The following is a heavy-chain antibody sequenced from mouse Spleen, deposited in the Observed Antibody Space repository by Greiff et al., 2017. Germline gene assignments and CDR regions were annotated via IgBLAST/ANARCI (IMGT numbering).Heavy chain of an antibody. Sequence: PGQGLEWVGYINPSSGYTNYNQKFKDRATLTADKSSSTAYMQLSSLTYEDSAVYYCARERDWDGFAYWGQGTLVTVSA. CDR2: INPSSGYT. J-gene: IGHJ3*01. D-gene: IGHD4-1*01. CDR3: ARERDWDGFAY. V-gene: IGHV1-7*01.